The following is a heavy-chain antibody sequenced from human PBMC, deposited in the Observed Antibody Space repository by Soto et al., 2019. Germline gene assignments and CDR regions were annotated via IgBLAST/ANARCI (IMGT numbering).Heavy chain of an antibody. J-gene: IGHJ3*02. V-gene: IGHV3-30*18. CDR3: AKYFLRACRWLLGAAGFCYAFEI. D-gene: IGHD6-13*01. CDR1: GFTFSSYG. CDR2: IPYDGSNK. Sequence: GVSLRLSCAASGFTFSSYGMHWVRQAPGNGLEWVADIPYDGSNKYNADSVNGRFTISRDNSKNTLYLQINSLRAVDTAVYYCAKYFLRACRWLLGAAGFCYAFEIWGQGTMVTVSS.